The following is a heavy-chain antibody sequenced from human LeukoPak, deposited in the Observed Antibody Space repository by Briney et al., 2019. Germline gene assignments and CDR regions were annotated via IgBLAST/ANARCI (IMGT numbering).Heavy chain of an antibody. V-gene: IGHV4-39*01. Sequence: SETLSLTCTVSGGLISSNSYYWGWIRQPPGKGLEWIGSIYYSGSTYYNSSLKSRVTMSVDTSKNQFSLKLSSVTAADTAVYYCARHGDYYYYMDVWGKGTTVTISS. D-gene: IGHD3-3*01. CDR1: GGLISSNSYY. CDR2: IYYSGST. J-gene: IGHJ6*03. CDR3: ARHGDYYYYMDV.